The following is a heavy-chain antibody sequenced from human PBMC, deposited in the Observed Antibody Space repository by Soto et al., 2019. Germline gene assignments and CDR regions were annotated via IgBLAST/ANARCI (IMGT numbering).Heavy chain of an antibody. CDR2: ISSIGSTI. Sequence: GGSLRLSCAASGFTFSSYSMNWIRQAPGKGLEWVSSISSIGSTIYYADSVKGRFTISRDNAKNSLYLQMNSLRAEDTAVYYCARYNWNYESDAFDIWGQGTMVTVSS. CDR3: ARYNWNYESDAFDI. J-gene: IGHJ3*02. D-gene: IGHD1-7*01. V-gene: IGHV3-21*04. CDR1: GFTFSSYS.